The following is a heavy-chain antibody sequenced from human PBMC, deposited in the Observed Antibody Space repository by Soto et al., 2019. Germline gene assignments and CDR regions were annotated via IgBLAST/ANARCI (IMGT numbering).Heavy chain of an antibody. J-gene: IGHJ3*01. CDR3: ARYPYVKDAFDR. V-gene: IGHV1-18*01. D-gene: IGHD3-10*02. CDR2: VSVYNGDI. CDR1: GFAFSEYG. Sequence: QVQLVQSGAEVKKPGASVKVSCKASGFAFSEYGFTWVRQAPGQGLEWMAWVSVYNGDINYAQRFQGRVTMTTGTSTDTVYMEMRSLRSDDTAVYYCARYPYVKDAFDRWGQGTMVRVSS.